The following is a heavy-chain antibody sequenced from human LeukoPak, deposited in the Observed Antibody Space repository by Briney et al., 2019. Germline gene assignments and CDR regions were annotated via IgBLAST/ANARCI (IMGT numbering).Heavy chain of an antibody. V-gene: IGHV3-7*03. D-gene: IGHD2-2*01. J-gene: IGHJ6*02. Sequence: PGGSLRLSCAASGFTFSSYWMSWVRQAPGKGLERVANIKQDGSEKYYVDSVKGRFTISRDNAKNSLYLQMNSLRAEDTAVYYCAGPHFDCSSTSCLYGMDVWGQGTTVTVSS. CDR3: AGPHFDCSSTSCLYGMDV. CDR1: GFTFSSYW. CDR2: IKQDGSEK.